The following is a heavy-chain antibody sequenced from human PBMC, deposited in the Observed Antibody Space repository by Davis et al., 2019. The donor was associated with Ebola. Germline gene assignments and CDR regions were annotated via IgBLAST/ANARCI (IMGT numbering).Heavy chain of an antibody. Sequence: SVKVSCKSSGDTFSSFALSWVRQAPGQGLEWMGTIIPIFRSAQYAQKFQGRITITADESTKTAYMELSSLRSDDTAVYFCARGRTGYYFDSSDSPTWFDPWGQGTLVTVSS. CDR3: ARGRTGYYFDSSDSPTWFDP. D-gene: IGHD3-22*01. CDR2: IIPIFRSA. CDR1: GDTFSSFA. V-gene: IGHV1-69*13. J-gene: IGHJ5*02.